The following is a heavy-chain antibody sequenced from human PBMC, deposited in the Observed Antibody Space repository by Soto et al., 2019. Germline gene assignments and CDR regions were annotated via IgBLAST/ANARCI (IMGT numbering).Heavy chain of an antibody. Sequence: GGSLRLSCAASGFTFSNYAMSWVRQAPEKGLEWVSAISGGGATYYADSVKGRFTFSRDNSKNTLYLQMNSLRSDDTAVYYCARPSSYGSYYYFDLWGQGTPVTVSS. CDR1: GFTFSNYA. J-gene: IGHJ4*02. CDR3: ARPSSYGSYYYFDL. V-gene: IGHV3-23*01. CDR2: ISGGGAT. D-gene: IGHD1-26*01.